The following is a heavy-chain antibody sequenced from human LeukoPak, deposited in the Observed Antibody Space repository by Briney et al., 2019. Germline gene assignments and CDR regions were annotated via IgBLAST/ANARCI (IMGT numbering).Heavy chain of an antibody. V-gene: IGHV4-59*11. J-gene: IGHJ5*02. Sequence: SETLSLTCTVSVGSISSHYWSWIRQPPGKGLEWIGYIYYSGSTNYNPSLKSRVTISVYTSKNQFSLKLSSVTAADTAVYYCAARGRWAHGGWFDPWGQGALVTVSS. D-gene: IGHD1-26*01. CDR3: AARGRWAHGGWFDP. CDR2: IYYSGST. CDR1: VGSISSHY.